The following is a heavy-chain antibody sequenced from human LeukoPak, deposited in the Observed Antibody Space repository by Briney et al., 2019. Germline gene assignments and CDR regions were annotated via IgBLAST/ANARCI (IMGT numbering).Heavy chain of an antibody. J-gene: IGHJ6*02. CDR1: GFTFSSYG. CDR3: AKDKRSGYSGYYGMDV. CDR2: ISYDGSNK. V-gene: IGHV3-30*18. Sequence: GGSPRLSCAASGFTFSSYGMHWVRQAPGKGLEWVAVISYDGSNKYYADSVKGRFTISRDNSKNTLYLQMNSLRAEDTAVYYCAKDKRSGYSGYYGMDVWGQGTTVTVSS. D-gene: IGHD5-12*01.